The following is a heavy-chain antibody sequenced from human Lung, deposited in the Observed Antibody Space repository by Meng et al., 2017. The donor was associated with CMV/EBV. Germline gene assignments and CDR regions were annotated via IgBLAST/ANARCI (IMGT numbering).Heavy chain of an antibody. CDR2: ISAYNGNT. CDR1: FTCYG. Sequence: FTCYGISWVRPAPGQGLEWMGWISAYNGNTNYAQKLQGRVTMTTDTSTSTAYMELRSLRSDDPAVYYCARVGHCSSTSCYRANWFDPWGQGTLVTVSS. J-gene: IGHJ5*02. D-gene: IGHD2-2*01. V-gene: IGHV1-18*01. CDR3: ARVGHCSSTSCYRANWFDP.